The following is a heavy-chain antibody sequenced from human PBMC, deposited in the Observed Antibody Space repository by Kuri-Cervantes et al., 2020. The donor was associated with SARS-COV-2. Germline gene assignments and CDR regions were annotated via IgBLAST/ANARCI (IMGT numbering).Heavy chain of an antibody. V-gene: IGHV3-7*01. Sequence: GGSLRLSCAASGFTFSSYWMTWVRQAPGKGLEWVANIKQDGSEKYYVDSVKGRFTISRDNSKNTLYLQMNSLRAEDTAVYYCAKGDSGSYLGASGYFDYWGQGTLVTVSS. CDR1: GFTFSSYW. CDR3: AKGDSGSYLGASGYFDY. CDR2: IKQDGSEK. D-gene: IGHD1-26*01. J-gene: IGHJ4*02.